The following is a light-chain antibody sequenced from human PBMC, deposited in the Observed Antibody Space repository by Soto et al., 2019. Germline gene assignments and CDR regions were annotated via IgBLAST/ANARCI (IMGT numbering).Light chain of an antibody. J-gene: IGKJ2*01. V-gene: IGKV1-5*01. CDR1: QNLSSW. CDR3: QQYNI. CDR2: DAS. Sequence: DIQMTQSPSTLSASVRDRVTITCRASQNLSSWLAWYQQKPGKAPRLLVYDASTLESGVPSRFSGSVSGTEFTLTISSLQPDDFATYYCQQYNIFGQGTKVDIK.